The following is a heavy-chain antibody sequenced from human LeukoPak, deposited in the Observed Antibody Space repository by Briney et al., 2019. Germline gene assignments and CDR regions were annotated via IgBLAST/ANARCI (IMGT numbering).Heavy chain of an antibody. CDR2: ISGSGGST. CDR1: GFTFSSYA. J-gene: IGHJ4*02. V-gene: IGHV3-23*01. D-gene: IGHD3-10*01. CDR3: ARYYGSGSYFYLDY. Sequence: PGGSLRLSCAASGFTFSSYAMSWVRQAPGKGLEWVSAISGSGGSTYYADSVKGRFTISRDNSKNTLYLQMNSLRAEDTAVYYCARYYGSGSYFYLDYWGQGALVTVSS.